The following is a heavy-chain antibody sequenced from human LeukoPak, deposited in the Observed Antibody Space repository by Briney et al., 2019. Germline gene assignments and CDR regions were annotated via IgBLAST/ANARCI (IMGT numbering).Heavy chain of an antibody. CDR2: IHTSGST. D-gene: IGHD3-10*01. J-gene: IGHJ5*02. V-gene: IGHV4-4*07. CDR3: ARRKNTAIAMVRGVRGGLNWFDP. CDR1: GGSISSYY. Sequence: PSETLSLTCTVSGGSISSYYWSWIRQPAGKGLEWIGRIHTSGSTNYNPSLKSRVTMSVDTSKNQFSLKLSSVTAADTAVYYCARRKNTAIAMVRGVRGGLNWFDPWGQGTLVTVSS.